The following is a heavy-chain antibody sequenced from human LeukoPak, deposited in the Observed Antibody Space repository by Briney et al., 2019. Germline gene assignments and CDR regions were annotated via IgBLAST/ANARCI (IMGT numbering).Heavy chain of an antibody. CDR3: ASGPLISYNSSTYPPFDY. CDR1: GFTVSSNF. Sequence: GGSLRLSCAASGFTVSSNFMNWVRQAPGKGLEWVSSISPTGNYIYYSDSVKGRFTISRDNAKNSLYLQMNSLRAEDTAVYYCASGPLISYNSSTYPPFDYWGQGTLVTVSS. CDR2: ISPTGNYI. V-gene: IGHV3-21*01. J-gene: IGHJ4*02. D-gene: IGHD6-6*01.